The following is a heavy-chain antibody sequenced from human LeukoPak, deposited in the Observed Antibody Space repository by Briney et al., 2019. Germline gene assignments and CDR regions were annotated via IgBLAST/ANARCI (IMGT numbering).Heavy chain of an antibody. V-gene: IGHV4-34*01. CDR1: GGSFSGYY. Sequence: PSETLSLTCAVYGGSFSGYYWSWIRQPPGKGLEWIGEINHSGSTNYNPSLKSRVTISVDTSKNQFSLKLSSVTAADTAVYYCARGRLRYCGTKALKYFDYWGQGTLVTVSS. CDR2: INHSGST. J-gene: IGHJ4*02. CDR3: ARGRLRYCGTKALKYFDY. D-gene: IGHD2-21*01.